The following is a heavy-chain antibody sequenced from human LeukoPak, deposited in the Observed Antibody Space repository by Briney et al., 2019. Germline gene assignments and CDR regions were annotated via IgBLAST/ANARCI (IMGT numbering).Heavy chain of an antibody. CDR2: IYSGGST. V-gene: IGHV3-53*01. CDR1: GFTVSSNY. J-gene: IGHJ3*02. CDR3: ASDYGYSSTVVAFDI. Sequence: GGSLRLSCAASGFTVSSNYMSWVRQAPGKGLEWVSVIYSGGSTYYADSVKGRFTISRDNSKNTLYLQMNSLRAEDTAVYYCASDYGYSSTVVAFDIWGQGTMATVSS. D-gene: IGHD6-13*01.